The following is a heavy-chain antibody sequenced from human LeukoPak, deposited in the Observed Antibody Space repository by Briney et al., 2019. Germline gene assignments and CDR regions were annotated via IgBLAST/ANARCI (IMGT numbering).Heavy chain of an antibody. CDR2: IYYSGST. V-gene: IGHV4-59*01. Sequence: PSETLSLTCTVSGGSISSYYWSWIRQPPGKGLEWIGYIYYSGSTNYNPSLKSRVTISVDTSKNQFSLKLSSVTAAYTAVYYCAGAQKLPQYYFDYWGQGTLVTVSS. J-gene: IGHJ4*02. CDR3: AGAQKLPQYYFDY. D-gene: IGHD2-15*01. CDR1: GGSISSYY.